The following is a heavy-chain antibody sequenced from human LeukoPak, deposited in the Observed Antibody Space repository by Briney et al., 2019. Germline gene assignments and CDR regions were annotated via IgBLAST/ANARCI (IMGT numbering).Heavy chain of an antibody. D-gene: IGHD6-13*01. CDR1: GGSISTYY. J-gene: IGHJ4*02. V-gene: IGHV4-59*01. CDR3: ARIAAAPYYFDY. Sequence: SETLSLTCTVSGGSISTYYWNWIRQPPGKGLEWIGYIYYSGTTNYNPSLKSRVTISVDTSKNQFSLKLSSVTAADTAVYYCARIAAAPYYFDYWGQGTLVTVSS. CDR2: IYYSGTT.